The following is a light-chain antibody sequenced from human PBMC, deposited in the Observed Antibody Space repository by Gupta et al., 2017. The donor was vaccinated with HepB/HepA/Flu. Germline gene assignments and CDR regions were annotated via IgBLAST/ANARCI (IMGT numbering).Light chain of an antibody. Sequence: EIVLTQSPATLSLSPGDRATLSCRASQTVSTYLAWYQQKPGQSPRLLIYDISNRATGIPARFSGSGSGTDFTLTISSREPEDFAVYFCRQRSNWPLTFGGGTKVEIK. J-gene: IGKJ4*01. CDR2: DIS. CDR1: QTVSTY. CDR3: RQRSNWPLT. V-gene: IGKV3-11*01.